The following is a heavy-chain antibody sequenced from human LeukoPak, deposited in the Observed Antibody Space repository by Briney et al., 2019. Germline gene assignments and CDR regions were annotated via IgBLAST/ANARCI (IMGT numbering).Heavy chain of an antibody. Sequence: HRASVKVSCKASGGTFSSYAISWVRQAPGQGLEWMGGIIPIFGTANYAQKFQGRVTTTADEATSTAYMELSRLRSEDTAVYYCAREWFGYHPPYYYYYYGMDVWGKGTTVTVSS. J-gene: IGHJ6*04. CDR2: IIPIFGTA. CDR1: GGTFSSYA. V-gene: IGHV1-69*13. D-gene: IGHD3-10*01. CDR3: AREWFGYHPPYYYYYYGMDV.